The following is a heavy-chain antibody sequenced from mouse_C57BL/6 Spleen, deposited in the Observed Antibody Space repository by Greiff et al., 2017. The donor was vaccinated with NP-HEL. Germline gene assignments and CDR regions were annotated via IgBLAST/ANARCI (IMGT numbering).Heavy chain of an antibody. Sequence: EVQLQESGGGLVQPGGSLKLSCAASGFTFSDYGMAWVRQAPRKGPEWVAFISNLAYSIYYADTVTGRFTISRENAKNTLYLEMSSLRSEDTAMYYCARSLTVYAMDYWGQGTSVTVSS. CDR2: ISNLAYSI. CDR3: ARSLTVYAMDY. D-gene: IGHD6-2*01. CDR1: GFTFSDYG. J-gene: IGHJ4*01. V-gene: IGHV5-15*01.